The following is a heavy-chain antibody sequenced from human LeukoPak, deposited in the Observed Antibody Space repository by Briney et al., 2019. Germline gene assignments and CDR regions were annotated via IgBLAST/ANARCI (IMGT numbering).Heavy chain of an antibody. D-gene: IGHD4-17*01. CDR3: ARQMNTVTADY. CDR2: MFYSGST. J-gene: IGHJ4*02. V-gene: IGHV4-39*01. Sequence: SETLSLTCTASGGSISSSRYFWGWIPQPPGKGLEGIGSMFYSGSTYYNPSLNSRATISIDTSKNQFSLRLSSVTAADTAVYYCARQMNTVTADYWGQGTLVTVSS. CDR1: GGSISSSRYF.